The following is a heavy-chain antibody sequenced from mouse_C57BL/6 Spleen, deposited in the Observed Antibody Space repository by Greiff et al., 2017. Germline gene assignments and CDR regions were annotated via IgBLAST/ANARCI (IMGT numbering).Heavy chain of an antibody. CDR3: ARANYDYDDGAWFAY. CDR2: IYPRDGST. J-gene: IGHJ3*01. Sequence: QVQLQQSDAELVKPGASVKISCKVSGYTFTDHTIHWMKQRPEQGLEWIGYIYPRDGSTKYNEKFKGKATLTADKSSSTAYMQLNSLTSEDSAVYFCARANYDYDDGAWFAYWGQGTLVTVSA. CDR1: GYTFTDHT. D-gene: IGHD2-4*01. V-gene: IGHV1-78*01.